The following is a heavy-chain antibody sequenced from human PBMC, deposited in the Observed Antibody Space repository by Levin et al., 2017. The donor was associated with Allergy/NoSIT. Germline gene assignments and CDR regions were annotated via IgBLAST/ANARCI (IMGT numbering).Heavy chain of an antibody. Sequence: GESLKISCAASGFTFSNAWMSWVRQAPGKGLEWVGRIKSKTDGGTTDYAAPVKGRFTISRDDSKNTLYLQMNSLKTEDTAVYYCIAAAGTHVFDIWGQGTMVTVSS. CDR2: IKSKTDGGTT. V-gene: IGHV3-15*01. D-gene: IGHD6-13*01. CDR3: IAAAGTHVFDI. CDR1: GFTFSNAW. J-gene: IGHJ3*02.